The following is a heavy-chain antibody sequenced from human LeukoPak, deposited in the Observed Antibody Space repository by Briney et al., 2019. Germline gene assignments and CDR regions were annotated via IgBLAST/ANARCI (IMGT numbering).Heavy chain of an antibody. Sequence: PGGSLTLSCAASGFTSSAIHWVRQSPGKGLEWLAMISFDGAYRYYADSVKGRFTISRDISKNTFYLQMSSLTADDAALYYCAKDQQGGAGSGRFDYWGQGTLVTVSS. V-gene: IGHV3-30*04. CDR3: AKDQQGGAGSGRFDY. J-gene: IGHJ4*02. CDR1: GFTSSA. D-gene: IGHD3-10*01. CDR2: ISFDGAYR.